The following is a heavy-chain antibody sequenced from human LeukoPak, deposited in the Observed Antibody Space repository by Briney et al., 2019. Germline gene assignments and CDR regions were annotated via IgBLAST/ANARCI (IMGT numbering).Heavy chain of an antibody. J-gene: IGHJ5*02. CDR2: INTNTGNP. D-gene: IGHD3-9*01. CDR3: ARVDILTGYYIPDP. V-gene: IGHV7-4-1*02. Sequence: ASVKVSCKASGYTFTSYAMNWVRQAPGQGLEWMGWINTNTGNPTYAQGFTGRFVFSLDTSVSTAYLQISSLKAEDTAVYYCARVDILTGYYIPDPWGQGTLVTVSS. CDR1: GYTFTSYA.